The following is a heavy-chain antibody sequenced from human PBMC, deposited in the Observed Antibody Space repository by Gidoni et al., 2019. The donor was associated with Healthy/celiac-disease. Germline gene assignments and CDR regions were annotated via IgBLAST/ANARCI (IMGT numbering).Heavy chain of an antibody. V-gene: IGHV3-9*01. CDR1: GFTLDDSA. CDR3: AKDIGSSGYYYVSFDY. J-gene: IGHJ4*02. D-gene: IGHD3-22*01. Sequence: EVQLVASGGGLVQPGRSLRLSCAASGFTLDDSAMHWVRQAPGQGLEWVSGSSWNSGSIGYADSVKGRFTISRDNAKNSLYLQMNSLRAEDTALYYCAKDIGSSGYYYVSFDYWGQGTLVTVSS. CDR2: SSWNSGSI.